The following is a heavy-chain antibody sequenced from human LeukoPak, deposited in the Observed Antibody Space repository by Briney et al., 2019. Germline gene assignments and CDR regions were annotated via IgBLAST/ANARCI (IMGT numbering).Heavy chain of an antibody. CDR3: VKADSYCSGGSCYSG. V-gene: IGHV3-64D*06. Sequence: GGPLRLSCSASEFTFISYAMHWVRQAPGKGLEYVSSISSNGGSTYYADSVKGRFTISRDNSKNTLYLQMSSLRAEDTAVYYCVKADSYCSGGSCYSGWGQGTLVTVSS. CDR2: ISSNGGST. J-gene: IGHJ4*02. CDR1: EFTFISYA. D-gene: IGHD2-15*01.